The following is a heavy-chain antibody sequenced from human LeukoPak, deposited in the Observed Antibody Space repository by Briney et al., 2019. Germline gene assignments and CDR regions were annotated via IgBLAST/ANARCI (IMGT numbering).Heavy chain of an antibody. CDR3: AKDRVTYYLPEFDY. V-gene: IGHV3-23*01. D-gene: IGHD2-21*01. CDR2: ISDSGGST. Sequence: GGSLRLSCAASGFTFSSYAMSWVRQAPGKGLEWVSGISDSGGSTYYADSVKGRFTISRDNSKNTLYLQMNSLRAEDTAVYYCAKDRVTYYLPEFDYWGQGTLVTVSS. CDR1: GFTFSSYA. J-gene: IGHJ4*02.